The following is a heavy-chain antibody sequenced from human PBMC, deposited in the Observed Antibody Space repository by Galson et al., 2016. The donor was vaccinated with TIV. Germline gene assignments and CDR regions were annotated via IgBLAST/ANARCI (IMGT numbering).Heavy chain of an antibody. D-gene: IGHD3-9*01. V-gene: IGHV3-33*01. J-gene: IGHJ6*02. CDR1: GFTFSLYG. CDR3: ARERSPSLRYFDWLKNYSLDV. CDR2: IWFDGGNK. Sequence: SLRLSCAASGFTFSLYGMHWVHQAPGKGLEWVAVIWFDGGNKYYADSVKGRFTLSRDNSQNTLYLQMSSLRAEDTAVYYCARERSPSLRYFDWLKNYSLDVWGQGTTVTVSS.